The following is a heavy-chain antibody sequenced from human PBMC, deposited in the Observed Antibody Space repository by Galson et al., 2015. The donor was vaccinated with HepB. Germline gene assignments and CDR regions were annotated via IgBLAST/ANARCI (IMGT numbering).Heavy chain of an antibody. Sequence: SETLSLTCAVSGGSISSSNWWSWVRQPPGKGLEWIGEIYHSGSTNYNPSLKSRVTISVDKSKNQFSLKLSSVTAADTAVYYCARDDGSGRLIRGLGFDIWGQGTMVTVSS. V-gene: IGHV4-4*02. CDR1: GGSISSSNW. J-gene: IGHJ3*02. CDR2: IYHSGST. D-gene: IGHD6-19*01. CDR3: ARDDGSGRLIRGLGFDI.